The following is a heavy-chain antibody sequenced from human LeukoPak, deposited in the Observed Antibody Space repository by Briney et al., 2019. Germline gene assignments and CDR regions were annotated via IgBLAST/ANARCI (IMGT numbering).Heavy chain of an antibody. V-gene: IGHV3-48*04. CDR3: ARECLTCGGDSYDY. Sequence: PGGSLRLSCAASGFTFSSYGMHWVRQAPGKGLEWLSYIDGSGNSIYYADSVKGRFTVSRDNAKSSLYLQMSSLRVDDTAVYYCARECLTCGGDSYDYWGQGALVTVSS. CDR2: IDGSGNSI. D-gene: IGHD2-21*01. J-gene: IGHJ4*02. CDR1: GFTFSSYG.